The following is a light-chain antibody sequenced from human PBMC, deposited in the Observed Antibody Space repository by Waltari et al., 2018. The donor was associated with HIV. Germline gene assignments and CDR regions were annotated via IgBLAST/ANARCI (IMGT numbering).Light chain of an antibody. J-gene: IGLJ2*01. CDR1: SSDIYTYNF. CDR3: SSYTTTNTVV. Sequence: QSALTQPASVSGSPGQSITISCSGTSSDIYTYNFVSWYQKHPDKAPKLLIYDVDTRPSGVPRRFSGSKSGDTASLTISAIQADYEADYFCSSYTTTNTVVFGGGTKVSVL. V-gene: IGLV2-14*03. CDR2: DVD.